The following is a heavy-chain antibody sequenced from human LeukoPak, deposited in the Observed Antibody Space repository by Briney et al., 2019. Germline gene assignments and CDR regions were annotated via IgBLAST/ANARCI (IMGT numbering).Heavy chain of an antibody. CDR1: GYTFTGYH. CDR2: INPDSGGT. CDR3: ARVINNWNDIYFDY. D-gene: IGHD1-1*01. V-gene: IGHV1-2*02. J-gene: IGHJ4*02. Sequence: GASVKVSCKASGYTFTGYHMHWVRQAPGQGLEWMGWINPDSGGTDYAQKFQGRVTMTRDTSISTAYMELSRLRSDDTAVYYCARVINNWNDIYFDYWGQGTLVTVSS.